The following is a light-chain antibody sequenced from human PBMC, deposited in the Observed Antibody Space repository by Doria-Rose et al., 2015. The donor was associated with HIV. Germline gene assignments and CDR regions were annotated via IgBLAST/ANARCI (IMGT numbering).Light chain of an antibody. CDR3: QQRAIPLT. CDR2: DAS. CDR1: QIVTSS. V-gene: IGKV3-11*01. Sequence: TQSPVTLSLYPGERAAVSCRASQIVTSSLVGYQQRSGQPPRLLIYDASNRATGVPARFSGSGSGTDFTLTISSLEPEDSAVYYCQQRAIPLTFGGGTKVEI. J-gene: IGKJ4*01.